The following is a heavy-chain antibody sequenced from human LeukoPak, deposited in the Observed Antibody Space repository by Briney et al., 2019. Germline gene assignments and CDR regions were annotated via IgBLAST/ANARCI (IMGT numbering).Heavy chain of an antibody. CDR1: GGTFSSYT. Sequence: SVKVSCKASGGTFSSYTISWVRQAPGQGLEWMGGIIPDFGTPNYAQKFQGRVTITADKFTSTAYMELSSLRSEDTAVYYCARDGLNGSGRYYKWGAFDIWGQGTMVTVSS. CDR3: ARDGLNGSGRYYKWGAFDI. V-gene: IGHV1-69*06. D-gene: IGHD3-10*01. CDR2: IIPDFGTP. J-gene: IGHJ3*02.